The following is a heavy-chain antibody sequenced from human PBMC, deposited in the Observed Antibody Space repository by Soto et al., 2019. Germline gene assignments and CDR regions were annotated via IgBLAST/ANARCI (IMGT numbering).Heavy chain of an antibody. J-gene: IGHJ6*02. CDR2: ISAYNGNT. V-gene: IGHV1-18*01. CDR1: GYTFTSYG. CDR3: ARRQISPPTRGAASARGGMDV. D-gene: IGHD6-13*01. Sequence: GASVKVSCKASGYTFTSYGISWVRQAPGQGLEWMGWISAYNGNTNYAQNLQGRVTVTTDTSTSTAYMELSSLRVEDTAVYYCARRQISPPTRGAASARGGMDVWGQGTTVTVSS.